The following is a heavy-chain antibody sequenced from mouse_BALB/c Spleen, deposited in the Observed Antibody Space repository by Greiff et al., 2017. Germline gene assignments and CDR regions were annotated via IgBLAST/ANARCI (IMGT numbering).Heavy chain of an antibody. Sequence: EVQLQQSGAELVKPGASVKLSCTASGFNIKDTYMHWVKQRPEQGLEWIGRIDPANGNTKYDPKFQGKATITADTSSNTAYLQLSSLTSEDTAVYYCARNPLGRGAMDYWGQGTSVTVSS. CDR1: GFNIKDTY. CDR2: IDPANGNT. D-gene: IGHD4-1*01. J-gene: IGHJ4*01. V-gene: IGHV14-3*02. CDR3: ARNPLGRGAMDY.